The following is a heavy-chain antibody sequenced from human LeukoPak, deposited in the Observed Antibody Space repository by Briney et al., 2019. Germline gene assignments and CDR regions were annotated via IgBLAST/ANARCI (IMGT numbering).Heavy chain of an antibody. J-gene: IGHJ3*02. Sequence: GGSLRLSCAASGFTFTTHWMTWVRQAPGKGLEWVANIKQDGSEKYYVDSVKGRFTISRDNAKNSLYLQMNSLRAEDTAVYYCARDSSTFFDIWGQGTMVTVSS. V-gene: IGHV3-7*01. CDR2: IKQDGSEK. D-gene: IGHD2/OR15-2a*01. CDR1: GFTFTTHW. CDR3: ARDSSTFFDI.